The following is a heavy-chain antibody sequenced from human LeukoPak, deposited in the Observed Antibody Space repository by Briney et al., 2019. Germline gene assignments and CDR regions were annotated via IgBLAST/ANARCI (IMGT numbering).Heavy chain of an antibody. J-gene: IGHJ3*02. CDR3: ARVMVRGVIVLGSAFDI. CDR1: GYTFTSYY. V-gene: IGHV1-46*01. Sequence: GASVKVSCKASGYTFTSYYMHWVRQAPGQGLEWMGIINPSGGSTSYAQKFQGRVTMTRDTSTSTVYVELSSLRSEDTAVYYCARVMVRGVIVLGSAFDIWGQGTMVTVSS. CDR2: INPSGGST. D-gene: IGHD3-10*01.